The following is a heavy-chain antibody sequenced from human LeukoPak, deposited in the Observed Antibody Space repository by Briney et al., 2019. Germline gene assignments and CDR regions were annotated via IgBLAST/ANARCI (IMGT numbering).Heavy chain of an antibody. J-gene: IGHJ4*02. CDR3: ARFQLEDYYDSSGYYDY. CDR1: GYTFTGYY. D-gene: IGHD3-22*01. CDR2: INPNSGGT. V-gene: IGHV1-2*04. Sequence: SVKVSCKASGYTFTGYYMHWVRQAPGQGLEWMGWINPNSGGTNYAQKFQGWVTMTRDTSISTAYMELSRLRSDDTAVYYCARFQLEDYYDSSGYYDYWGQGTLVTVSS.